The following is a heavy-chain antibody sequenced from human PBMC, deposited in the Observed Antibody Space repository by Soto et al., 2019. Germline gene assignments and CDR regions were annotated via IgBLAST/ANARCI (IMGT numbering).Heavy chain of an antibody. J-gene: IGHJ4*01. V-gene: IGHV5-51*01. Sequence: GESLKISWEGYGYRFSTYWIAWGRHVPGKGLEWMGIIDPGDSQTSYRPSVQGQVTISADKSISTAYPQWSSRKASDTAMSYCERPYGGNSPFFDYWGQGSLVTVSS. D-gene: IGHD4-17*01. CDR2: IDPGDSQT. CDR1: GYRFSTYW. CDR3: ERPYGGNSPFFDY.